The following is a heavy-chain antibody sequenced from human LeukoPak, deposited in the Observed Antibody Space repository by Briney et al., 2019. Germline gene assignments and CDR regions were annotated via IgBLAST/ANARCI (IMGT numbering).Heavy chain of an antibody. Sequence: GGSLRLSCAASGFTLSSYGMHWVRQAPGKGLEWVAVRWYDGSNKYYADSVKGRFTVSRDNSKNTLYLQMNSMRAEDTAVYYCARDFVITDLSGMDVWGQGTTVTVSS. CDR2: RWYDGSNK. D-gene: IGHD3-22*01. V-gene: IGHV3-33*08. CDR3: ARDFVITDLSGMDV. CDR1: GFTLSSYG. J-gene: IGHJ6*02.